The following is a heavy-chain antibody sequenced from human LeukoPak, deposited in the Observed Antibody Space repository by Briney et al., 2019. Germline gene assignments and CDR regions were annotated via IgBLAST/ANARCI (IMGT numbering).Heavy chain of an antibody. V-gene: IGHV3-64*01. Sequence: PGGSLRLSCAASGFTLSNYAMHWVRQAPGKGLEYVSAITSNGGSTYYANSVKGRFTISRSNSKNTLYLQMGSLRAEDMAVYYCARPYYDMLSGSIISGAFCYWGQGTLVTVSS. CDR1: GFTLSNYA. CDR2: ITSNGGST. CDR3: ARPYYDMLSGSIISGAFCY. D-gene: IGHD3-9*01. J-gene: IGHJ4*02.